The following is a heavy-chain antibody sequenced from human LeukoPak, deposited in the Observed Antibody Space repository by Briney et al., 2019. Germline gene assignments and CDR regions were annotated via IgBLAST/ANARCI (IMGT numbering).Heavy chain of an antibody. V-gene: IGHV3-23*01. Sequence: PGGSLRLSCAASGFTFSSYAMSWVRQAPGKGLEWVSAISGSGGRTYYADSVKGRFTISRDNSKNTLFLQMDSLRAEDTAIYYCASYSSGWFKPLDSWGQGTLVTVSS. D-gene: IGHD6-19*01. CDR3: ASYSSGWFKPLDS. CDR1: GFTFSSYA. CDR2: ISGSGGRT. J-gene: IGHJ4*02.